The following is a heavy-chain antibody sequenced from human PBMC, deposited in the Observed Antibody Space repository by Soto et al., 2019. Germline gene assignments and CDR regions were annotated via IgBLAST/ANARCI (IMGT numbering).Heavy chain of an antibody. V-gene: IGHV4-59*01. J-gene: IGHJ4*02. Sequence: SETLSLTCTVSGGSIISYYWICSRQPPGKGLEWIGYIYYSGSTNYNPSLKSRVTISVDTSKNQFSLKLSSVTAADTAVYYCARGSGWRILDYWGQGTLVTVSS. CDR3: ARGSGWRILDY. CDR1: GGSIISYY. D-gene: IGHD6-19*01. CDR2: IYYSGST.